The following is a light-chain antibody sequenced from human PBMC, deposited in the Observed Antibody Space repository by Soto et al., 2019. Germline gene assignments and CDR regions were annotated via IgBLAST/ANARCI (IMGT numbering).Light chain of an antibody. V-gene: IGLV2-14*01. CDR2: EVS. CDR3: SSYGGSNAFYV. J-gene: IGLJ1*01. Sequence: QSALIQPASVSGSPGQSITISCTGTSSDAGGSNYVSWYQHHPLRAPKLLMFEVSYRPSGVSNRFSGSKSGNTASLTISGLQAEDEADYYCSSYGGSNAFYVFGTGTKVTVL. CDR1: SSDAGGSNY.